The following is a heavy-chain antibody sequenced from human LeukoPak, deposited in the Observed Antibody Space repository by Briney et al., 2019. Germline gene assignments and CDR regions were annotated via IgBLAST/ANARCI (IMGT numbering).Heavy chain of an antibody. CDR1: GFTVSSNY. Sequence: GESLKISCAASGFTVSSNYMSWVRQAPGKGLEWVSVIYSGGSTYYADSVKGQFTISRDNSKNTLYLQMNSLRAEDTAVYYCARGEHIVVVPAAIPLDYWGQGTLVTVSS. CDR2: IYSGGST. V-gene: IGHV3-66*02. D-gene: IGHD2-2*01. J-gene: IGHJ4*02. CDR3: ARGEHIVVVPAAIPLDY.